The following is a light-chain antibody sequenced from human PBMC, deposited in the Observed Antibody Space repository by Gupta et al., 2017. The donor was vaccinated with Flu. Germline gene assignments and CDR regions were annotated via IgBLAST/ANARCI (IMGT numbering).Light chain of an antibody. Sequence: GEAATLTCVNDKGGRNAVHWYQQRPGQAPLLVVYDDTLRPSGVSDRISGSISGHTASLTISRVEVGDEADYYCQMWDSSSDHGVFGGGTKLTVL. CDR2: DDT. CDR3: QMWDSSSDHGV. V-gene: IGLV3-21*02. CDR1: KGGRNA. J-gene: IGLJ2*01.